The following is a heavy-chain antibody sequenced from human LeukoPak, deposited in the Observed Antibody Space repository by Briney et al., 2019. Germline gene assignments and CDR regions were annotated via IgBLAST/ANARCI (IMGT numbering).Heavy chain of an antibody. CDR2: ISSSSSYI. CDR1: GFTFSSYS. V-gene: IGHV3-21*04. J-gene: IGHJ4*02. D-gene: IGHD2-8*02. Sequence: TGGSLRLSCAASGFTFSSYSMNWVRQAPGKGLEWVSSISSSSSYIYYADSVRGRFTISRDSAKNSLYLQMNRLRAEDAAVYYCAKDRGWYCTGDTCWWGFDFWGQGTLVTVSS. CDR3: AKDRGWYCTGDTCWWGFDF.